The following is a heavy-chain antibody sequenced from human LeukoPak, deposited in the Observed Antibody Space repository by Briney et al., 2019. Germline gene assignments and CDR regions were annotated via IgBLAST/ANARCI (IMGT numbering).Heavy chain of an antibody. CDR2: ISAYNGNT. J-gene: IGHJ6*02. D-gene: IGHD1-26*01. Sequence: ASVKVSCKASGYTFTSYGISWVRQAPGQGLEWMGWISAYNGNTNYAQKLQGRVTITADESTSTAYMELSSLRSEDTAVYYCARDRGATTNYYYGMDVWGQGTTVTVSS. CDR1: GYTFTSYG. V-gene: IGHV1-18*01. CDR3: ARDRGATTNYYYGMDV.